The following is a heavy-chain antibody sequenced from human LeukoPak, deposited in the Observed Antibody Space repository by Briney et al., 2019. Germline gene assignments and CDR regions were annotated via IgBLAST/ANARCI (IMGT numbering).Heavy chain of an antibody. CDR1: GFTFSNYA. Sequence: GGSLRLSCAASGFTFSNYAMSWVRQAPGKGLEWVSGISAGGESTYSADSVKGRFTVSRDNSKNTLYVQMNSLRVEDTAVYYCAKDLAGVVVTAAMFRWGQGTLVTVSS. CDR2: ISAGGEST. CDR3: AKDLAGVVVTAAMFR. V-gene: IGHV3-23*01. D-gene: IGHD2-2*01. J-gene: IGHJ4*02.